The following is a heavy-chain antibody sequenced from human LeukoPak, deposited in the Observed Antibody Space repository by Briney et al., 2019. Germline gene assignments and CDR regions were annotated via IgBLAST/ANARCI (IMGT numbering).Heavy chain of an antibody. J-gene: IGHJ6*03. V-gene: IGHV4-4*09. Sequence: SETLSLTCTVAGGSISSYYWSWIRQPPGKGLEWIGYIYTSGSTNYNPSLKSRVTISVDTSKNQFSLKLSSVTAADTAVYYCARGYYYYYMDVWGKGTTVTVYS. CDR2: IYTSGST. CDR3: ARGYYYYYMDV. CDR1: GGSISSYY.